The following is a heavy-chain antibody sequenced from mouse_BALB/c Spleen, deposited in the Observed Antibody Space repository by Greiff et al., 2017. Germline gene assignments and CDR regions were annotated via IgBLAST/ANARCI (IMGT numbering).Heavy chain of an antibody. D-gene: IGHD1-1*01. V-gene: IGHV5-6*01. CDR3: ARQGGSYAYFDY. J-gene: IGHJ2*01. Sequence: EVQLVESGGDLVKPGGSLKLSCAASGFTFSSYGMSWVRQTPDKRLEWVATISSGGSYTYYPDSVKGRFTISRDNAKNTLYLQMSSLKSEDTAMYYCARQGGSYAYFDYWGQGTTLTVSS. CDR1: GFTFSSYG. CDR2: ISSGGSYT.